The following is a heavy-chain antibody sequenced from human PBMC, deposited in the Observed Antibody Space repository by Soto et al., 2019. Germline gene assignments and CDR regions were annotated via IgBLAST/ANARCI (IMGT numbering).Heavy chain of an antibody. Sequence: SETLSLTCTVSGGSISSYYWSWIRQPPGKGLEWIGYIYYSGSTNYNPSLKSRVTISVDTSKNRFSLKLSSVTAADTAVYYCASYNWNYGSRYFDYWGQGTLVTVSS. V-gene: IGHV4-59*01. CDR3: ASYNWNYGSRYFDY. J-gene: IGHJ4*02. CDR1: GGSISSYY. CDR2: IYYSGST. D-gene: IGHD1-7*01.